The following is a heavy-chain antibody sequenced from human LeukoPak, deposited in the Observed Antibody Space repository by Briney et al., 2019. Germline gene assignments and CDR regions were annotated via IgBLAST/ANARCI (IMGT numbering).Heavy chain of an antibody. D-gene: IGHD3-9*01. CDR1: GFTVSSNY. Sequence: GGSLRLSCAASGFTVSSNYMSWVRQAPGKGLEWVSAISGSGGSTYYADSVKGRFTISRDNSKNTLYLQMNSLRAEDTAVYYCAKDQLRYFDWLSPFDYWGQGTLVTVSS. CDR3: AKDQLRYFDWLSPFDY. J-gene: IGHJ4*02. CDR2: ISGSGGST. V-gene: IGHV3-23*01.